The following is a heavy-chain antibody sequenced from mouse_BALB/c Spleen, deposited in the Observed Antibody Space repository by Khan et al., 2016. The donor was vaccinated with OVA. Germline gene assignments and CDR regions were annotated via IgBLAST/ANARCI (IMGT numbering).Heavy chain of an antibody. V-gene: IGHV1-87*01. Sequence: QVRLQQSGAELARPGASVKLSCKASGYIFTKFWMQWVKQRPGQGLEWIGAIYPGNGDTRYTQRFKGKATLTADESSSTASMQLSSLASEDSAVCYCVRSWDSYYFDYWGQGTTLTVSS. CDR3: VRSWDSYYFDY. CDR2: IYPGNGDT. J-gene: IGHJ2*01. D-gene: IGHD4-1*01. CDR1: GYIFTKFW.